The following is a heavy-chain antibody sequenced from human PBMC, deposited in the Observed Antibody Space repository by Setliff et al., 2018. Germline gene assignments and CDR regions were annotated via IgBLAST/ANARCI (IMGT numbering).Heavy chain of an antibody. V-gene: IGHV1-18*01. J-gene: IGHJ4*02. CDR2: INTYNGNT. D-gene: IGHD1-26*01. CDR1: AYTFTDYG. CDR3: ARQRGGSYSAYFDW. Sequence: ASVKVSCKTAAYTFTDYGIAWIRQAPGQGLEYMGWINTYNGNTNYAPKFQDRVIMTTDTSARTAHMELSSLRPDDTAIYYCARQRGGSYSAYFDWGGLGTLVTVSS.